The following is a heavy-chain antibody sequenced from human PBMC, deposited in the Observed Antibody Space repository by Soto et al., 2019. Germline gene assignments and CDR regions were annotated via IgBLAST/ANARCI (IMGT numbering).Heavy chain of an antibody. V-gene: IGHV3-7*04. J-gene: IGHJ3*02. CDR3: ARGDYFDPSGPFSDAFDT. CDR1: GFTLSTYA. Sequence: GGSLRLSCAASGFTLSTYAMSWVRQALGKGLEWVDSVKGRFTISRDNAKNSLYLQMISLRADDTAVYYCARGDYFDPSGPFSDAFDTWGQGTMVTVSS. D-gene: IGHD3-9*01.